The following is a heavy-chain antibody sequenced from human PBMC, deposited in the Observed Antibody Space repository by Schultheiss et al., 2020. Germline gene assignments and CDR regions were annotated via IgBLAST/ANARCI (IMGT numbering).Heavy chain of an antibody. CDR2: IEKDGSER. CDR3: ARNAPYYDFKYGYSDYYCACGLDA. J-gene: IGHJ6*02. Sequence: GGSLRLSCSASGFIFSSFWMAWVRQVPGKGLEWVANIEKDGSERYYVDSVKGRFTISRDNAKKSLSLQMNYLRAEDTAVYYCARNAPYYDFKYGYSDYYCACGLDAWGEGTTVTAS. V-gene: IGHV3-7*01. CDR1: GFIFSSFW. D-gene: IGHD3-3*01.